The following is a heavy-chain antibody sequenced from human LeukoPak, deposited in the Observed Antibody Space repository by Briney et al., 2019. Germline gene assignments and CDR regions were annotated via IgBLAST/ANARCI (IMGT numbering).Heavy chain of an antibody. CDR3: AREATGY. CDR1: GFTFSSYW. J-gene: IGHJ4*02. V-gene: IGHV3-53*01. Sequence: GGSLRLSCAASGFTFSSYWMSWVRQAPGKGLEWVSVIYSGGSTYYAGSVKGRFTISRDNSKNTLYLQMNSLRAEDTAMYYCAREATGYWGQGTLVTVSS. CDR2: IYSGGST. D-gene: IGHD3-9*01.